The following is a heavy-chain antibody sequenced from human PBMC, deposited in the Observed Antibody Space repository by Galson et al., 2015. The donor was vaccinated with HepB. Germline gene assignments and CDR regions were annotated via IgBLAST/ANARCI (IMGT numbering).Heavy chain of an antibody. Sequence: QSGAEVIKPGESLKISCKGSGYSFTSDWIGWVRQMPGKGLEWMGIIYPGESDTRYRPSFQGQVTISADKSISTAYLQWSSLNASDTAMYYCARRRIVVVPAAPVEYYFDYWGQGTLVTVSS. CDR2: IYPGESDT. CDR1: GYSFTSDW. CDR3: ARRRIVVVPAAPVEYYFDY. J-gene: IGHJ4*02. D-gene: IGHD2-2*01. V-gene: IGHV5-51*03.